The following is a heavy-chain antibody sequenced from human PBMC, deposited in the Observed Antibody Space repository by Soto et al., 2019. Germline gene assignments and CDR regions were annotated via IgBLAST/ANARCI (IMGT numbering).Heavy chain of an antibody. CDR2: INESGST. V-gene: IGHV4-34*01. CDR1: GQSFSGHS. J-gene: IGHJ4*02. D-gene: IGHD1-1*01. CDR3: ARGSGIVALPGELEDVKYDY. Sequence: QVQLQQWGAGLAKPSETLSLSCAVYGQSFSGHSWAWIRQPPGKGLEWIGEINESGSTYYNPSLKSRVTISTDTSKNQCSLKLSSVSAADTAAYFCARGSGIVALPGELEDVKYDYWGQGTLVNVSS.